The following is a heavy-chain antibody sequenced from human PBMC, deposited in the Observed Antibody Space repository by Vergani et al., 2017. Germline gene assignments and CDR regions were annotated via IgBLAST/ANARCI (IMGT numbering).Heavy chain of an antibody. V-gene: IGHV4-38-2*01. Sequence: QVDLQESGPGLVKSSETLSLNCAVSGYSVGSGYYWGWIRQLPGRGLEWIGCVHRNGKTSYTSSLRSRATISRDTSKNQFSLRLTSVTAADTAVYYCARQNPYGSAHVDFWGRGVLVTVSA. CDR1: GYSVGSGYY. CDR3: ARQNPYGSAHVDF. J-gene: IGHJ4*02. D-gene: IGHD3-10*01. CDR2: VHRNGKT.